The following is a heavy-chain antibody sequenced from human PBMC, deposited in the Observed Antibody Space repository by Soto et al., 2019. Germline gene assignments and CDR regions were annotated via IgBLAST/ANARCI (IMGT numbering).Heavy chain of an antibody. Sequence: QGQLVESGGGVVQPGGSLRLSCAASGFIFSAYGIHWVRQAPGKGLEWVAIVWNDGINKYYADSVKGRFTNSRDNFKKTVDRQMNSLRVEDTAVYYCARVAYSNFLGGRDSWVQGTLVTASS. V-gene: IGHV3-33*01. J-gene: IGHJ5*01. D-gene: IGHD1-26*01. CDR3: ARVAYSNFLGGRDS. CDR1: GFIFSAYG. CDR2: VWNDGINK.